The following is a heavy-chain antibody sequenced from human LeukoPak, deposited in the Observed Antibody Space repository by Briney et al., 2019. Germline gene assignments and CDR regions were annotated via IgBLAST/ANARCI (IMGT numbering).Heavy chain of an antibody. CDR1: GYTFTGYY. Sequence: SVKVSCKASGYTFTGYYMHWVRQAPGQGLEWMGRIIPILGIANYAQKFQGRVTITADKSTSTAYMELSSLRSEDTAVYYCASAVAGTSDWFDPWGQGTLVTVSS. V-gene: IGHV1-69*02. J-gene: IGHJ5*02. D-gene: IGHD6-19*01. CDR2: IIPILGIA. CDR3: ASAVAGTSDWFDP.